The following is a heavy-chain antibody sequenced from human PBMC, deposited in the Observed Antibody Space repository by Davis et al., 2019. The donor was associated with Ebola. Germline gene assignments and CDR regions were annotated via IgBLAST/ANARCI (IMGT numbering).Heavy chain of an antibody. J-gene: IGHJ5*02. Sequence: PSETLSLTCTVSGGSISSGGYYWSWIRQHPGKGLEWIGYIYYSGSTYYNPSLKSRVTISVDTSKNQFSLKLSSVTAADTAVYYCARDPGFSIGYMGGWFDPWGQGTLVTVSS. D-gene: IGHD3-22*01. CDR1: GGSISSGGYY. CDR3: ARDPGFSIGYMGGWFDP. V-gene: IGHV4-31*03. CDR2: IYYSGST.